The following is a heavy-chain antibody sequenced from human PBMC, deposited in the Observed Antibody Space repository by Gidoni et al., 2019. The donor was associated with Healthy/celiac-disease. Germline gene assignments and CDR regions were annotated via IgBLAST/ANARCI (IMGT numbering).Heavy chain of an antibody. J-gene: IGHJ6*02. V-gene: IGHV3-48*03. CDR1: GFTFSSYE. CDR3: ASRAYYYYGMDV. Sequence: EVQLVESGGGLVQPGGSLRLSCAASGFTFSSYEMNWVRQAPGKGLEWVSYISSSGSTIYYADSVKGRFTISRDNAKNSLYLQMNSLRAEDTAVYYCASRAYYYYGMDVWGQGTTVTVSS. CDR2: ISSSGSTI.